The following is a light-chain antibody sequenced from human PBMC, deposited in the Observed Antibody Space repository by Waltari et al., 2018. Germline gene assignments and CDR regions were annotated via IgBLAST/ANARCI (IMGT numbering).Light chain of an antibody. V-gene: IGKV3-20*01. Sequence: EVVLTQSPGTLSLSPGEGATLSCRASHIAANNYLAWYLQKPGQAPRLLFYGASTRAAGTPDRFGASGSGTDFTLTISRLEPEDFAVYYCHQYGSSPPHSFGQGTKVEIK. CDR3: HQYGSSPPHS. CDR2: GAS. J-gene: IGKJ2*03. CDR1: HIAANNY.